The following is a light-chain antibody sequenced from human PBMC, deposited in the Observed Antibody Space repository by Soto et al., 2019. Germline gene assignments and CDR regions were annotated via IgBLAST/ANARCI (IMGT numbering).Light chain of an antibody. CDR1: QTVSSNY. CDR3: QQYGSSPQT. Sequence: EVVLTQSPGTLSLSPGERATLSCRASQTVSSNYLAWYQQKPGQAPRLLIYGASSRATGIPDRFSGSGSGTDFSLTISRLEPDDFAVYYCQQYGSSPQTFGQGTRLEIE. CDR2: GAS. J-gene: IGKJ5*01. V-gene: IGKV3-20*01.